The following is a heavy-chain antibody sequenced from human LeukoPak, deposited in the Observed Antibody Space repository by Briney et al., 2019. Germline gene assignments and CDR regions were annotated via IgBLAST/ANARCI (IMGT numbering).Heavy chain of an antibody. J-gene: IGHJ4*02. V-gene: IGHV4-59*01. CDR3: ARVRCSGGSCYDFDY. D-gene: IGHD2-15*01. Sequence: SETLSLTCTVSGVSISTYYWSWIRQPPGKGLDWIGYIYYSGSTKYNPSLKSRVTISVDTSKNQFSLKLSSVTAADTAVYYCARVRCSGGSCYDFDYWGQGTLVTVSS. CDR1: GVSISTYY. CDR2: IYYSGST.